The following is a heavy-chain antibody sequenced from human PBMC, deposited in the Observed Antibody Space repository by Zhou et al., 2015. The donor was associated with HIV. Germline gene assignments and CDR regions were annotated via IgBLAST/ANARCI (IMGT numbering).Heavy chain of an antibody. CDR1: GGTFSIYA. CDR3: ARSSVDYGEKFDY. J-gene: IGHJ4*02. V-gene: IGHV1-69*05. Sequence: QVQLVQSGAEVKKPGSSVKVSCKASGGTFSIYAINWVRQAPGQGLEWMGGIIPIFGTPNYAQKFQGRVTITRDTSASTAYMELSSLRSEDTAVYYCARSSVDYGEKFDYWGQGTLVTVSS. CDR2: IIPIFGTP. D-gene: IGHD4-17*01.